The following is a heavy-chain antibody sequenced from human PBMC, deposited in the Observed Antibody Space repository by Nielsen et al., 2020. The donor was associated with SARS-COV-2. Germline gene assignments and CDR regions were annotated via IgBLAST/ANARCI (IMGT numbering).Heavy chain of an antibody. J-gene: IGHJ6*02. CDR2: IYYSGST. CDR3: ASAAAAAYPYYYGMDV. D-gene: IGHD6-13*01. Sequence: SETLSLTCTVSGGPISSYYWSWIRQPPGKGLEWIGYIYYSGSTNYNPSLKSRVTISVDTSKNQFSLKLSSVTAADTAVYYCASAAAAAYPYYYGMDVWGQGTTVTVSS. CDR1: GGPISSYY. V-gene: IGHV4-59*01.